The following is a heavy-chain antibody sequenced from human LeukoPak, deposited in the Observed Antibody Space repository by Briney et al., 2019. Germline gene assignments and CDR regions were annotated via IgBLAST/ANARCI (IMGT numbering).Heavy chain of an antibody. D-gene: IGHD3-10*01. CDR1: GYTLTELS. Sequence: ASVKVSCKVSGYTLTELSMHWVRQAPGKGLEWMGGFDPEGGETIYAQKFQGRVTMTEDTSTDTAYMELSSLRSEDTAVYYCATLGITMVRGGSHNWFDPWGQGTLVTVSS. V-gene: IGHV1-24*01. CDR3: ATLGITMVRGGSHNWFDP. CDR2: FDPEGGET. J-gene: IGHJ5*02.